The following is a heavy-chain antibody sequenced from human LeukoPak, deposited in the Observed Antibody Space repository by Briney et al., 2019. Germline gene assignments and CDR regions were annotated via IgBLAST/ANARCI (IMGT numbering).Heavy chain of an antibody. J-gene: IGHJ6*02. CDR2: IYYSGST. Sequence: PSETLSLTCTVSGGSICSYYWSWIRQPPGKGLEWIGYIYYSGSTNYNPSLKSRVTISVDTSKNQFSLKLSSVTAADTAVYYCARTYYDIAGYYYGMDVWGQGTTVTVSS. D-gene: IGHD3-9*01. CDR3: ARTYYDIAGYYYGMDV. V-gene: IGHV4-59*01. CDR1: GGSICSYY.